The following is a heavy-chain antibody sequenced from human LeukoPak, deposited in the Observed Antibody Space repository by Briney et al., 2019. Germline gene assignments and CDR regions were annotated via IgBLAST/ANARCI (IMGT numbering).Heavy chain of an antibody. CDR3: ARDPRYGGNSEGFDY. V-gene: IGHV3-48*03. D-gene: IGHD4-23*01. Sequence: GGSLRLSCAASEFTFSSYEVSWVRQSPGKGLEWVSCIRSSGTTIYYADSVKGRFTISRDNARNSVKGRFTISRDNARNSLCLQMNSLRAEDTAVYYCARDPRYGGNSEGFDYWGQGTLVTVSS. J-gene: IGHJ4*02. CDR1: EFTFSSYE. CDR2: IRSSGTTI.